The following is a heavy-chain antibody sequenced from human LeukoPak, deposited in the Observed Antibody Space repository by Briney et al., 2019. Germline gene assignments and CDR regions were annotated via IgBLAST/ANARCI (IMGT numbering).Heavy chain of an antibody. V-gene: IGHV3-30*04. J-gene: IGHJ5*02. CDR3: ARASFDPPFDP. CDR1: GFTFSSYA. CDR2: ISYDGSNK. Sequence: GGSLRFSCAASGFTFSSYAMHWVRQAPGKGLEWVAVISYDGSNKYYADSVKGRFTISRDNSKNTLYLQMNSLGAEDTAVYYCARASFDPPFDPWGQGTLVTVSS.